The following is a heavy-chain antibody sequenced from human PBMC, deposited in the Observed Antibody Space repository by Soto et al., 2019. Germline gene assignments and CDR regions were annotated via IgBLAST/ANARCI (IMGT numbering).Heavy chain of an antibody. J-gene: IGHJ6*02. V-gene: IGHV1-46*01. Sequence: GASVKVSCKASGYTFTSYYMHWVRQAPGQGLEWMGIINPSGGSTSYAQKFQGRVTMTRDTSTSTVYMELSSLRSEDTAVYYCARLRRVQAPLGPGLDVWAQPITVTVSS. CDR1: GYTFTSYY. CDR3: ARLRRVQAPLGPGLDV. CDR2: INPSGGST. D-gene: IGHD3-10*01.